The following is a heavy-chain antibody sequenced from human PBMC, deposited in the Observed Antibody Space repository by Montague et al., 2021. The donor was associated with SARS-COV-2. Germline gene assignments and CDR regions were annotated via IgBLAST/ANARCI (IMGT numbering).Heavy chain of an antibody. V-gene: IGHV3-74*01. CDR1: GFTFTSNW. CDR3: AIVAEPRDQDGFDV. CDR2: INGDGSRT. D-gene: IGHD2-2*01. Sequence: SLRLSCAASGFTFTSNWMHWVRQAPGKGLVWVSYINGDGSRTNCADSVKGRFTTSRDNSRNTVYLQMNSLRAEDTAVYYCAIVAEPRDQDGFDVWGQGTMVTVSS. J-gene: IGHJ3*01.